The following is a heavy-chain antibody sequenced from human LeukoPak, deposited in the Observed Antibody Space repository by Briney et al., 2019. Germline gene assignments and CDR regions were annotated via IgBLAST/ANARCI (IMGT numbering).Heavy chain of an antibody. V-gene: IGHV3-9*03. CDR2: ISWNSGSI. CDR3: AKGYIYDILTGYFDY. D-gene: IGHD3-9*01. CDR1: GFTFDDYA. Sequence: GWSPRLSCAASGFTFDDYAMHWVRQAPGKGLEWVSGISWNSGSIGYADSVKGRFTISRDNAKNSLYLQMNSLRAEDMALYYCAKGYIYDILTGYFDYWGQGTLVTVSS. J-gene: IGHJ4*02.